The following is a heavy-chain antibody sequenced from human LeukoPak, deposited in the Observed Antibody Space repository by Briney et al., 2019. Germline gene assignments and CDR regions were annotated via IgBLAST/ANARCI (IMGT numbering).Heavy chain of an antibody. CDR3: ARGFGNYYYYYMDV. D-gene: IGHD3-10*01. Sequence: SETLSLTCTVSGGSISSGGYYWSWIRQHPGKGLEWIGYIYYSGSTYCNPSLKSRVTISVDTSKNQFSLKLSSVTAADTAVYYCARGFGNYYYYYMDVWGKGTTVTVSS. J-gene: IGHJ6*03. V-gene: IGHV4-31*03. CDR2: IYYSGST. CDR1: GGSISSGGYY.